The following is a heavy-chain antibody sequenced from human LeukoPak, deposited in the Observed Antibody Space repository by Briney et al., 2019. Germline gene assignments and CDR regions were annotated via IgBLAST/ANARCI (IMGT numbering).Heavy chain of an antibody. CDR1: GFTFSRNS. D-gene: IGHD4-17*01. CDR2: ITSSSSYV. Sequence: KPGGSLRLSCAASGFTFSRNSMNWVRQAPGKGLEWVSSITSSSSYVYYADSVKGRFTISRDNAKDSLYLQMNSLRAEDTAVYYCAREGGHYGDYVRIPDHWGQGTLVTVSS. CDR3: AREGGHYGDYVRIPDH. J-gene: IGHJ4*02. V-gene: IGHV3-21*01.